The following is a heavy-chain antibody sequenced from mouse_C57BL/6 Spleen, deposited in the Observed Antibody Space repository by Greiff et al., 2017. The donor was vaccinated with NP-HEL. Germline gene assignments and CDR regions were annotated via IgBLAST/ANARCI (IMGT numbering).Heavy chain of an antibody. D-gene: IGHD2-3*01. CDR2: ISNLAYSI. Sequence: DVQLVESGGGLVQPGGFLKLSCAASGFTFSDYGMAWVRQAPRKGPEWVAFISNLAYSIYYADTVTGRFTISRENAKNTLYLEMSSLRSEDTAMYYCARQDDLYAMDYWGQGTSVTVSS. V-gene: IGHV5-15*01. J-gene: IGHJ4*01. CDR3: ARQDDLYAMDY. CDR1: GFTFSDYG.